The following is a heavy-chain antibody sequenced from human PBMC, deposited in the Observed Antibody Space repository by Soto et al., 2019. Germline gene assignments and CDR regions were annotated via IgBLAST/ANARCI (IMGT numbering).Heavy chain of an antibody. CDR3: ARPAVAFYYYGMDV. V-gene: IGHV3-30-3*01. Sequence: PGGSLRLSCAASGFSFSTYAMQWVRQPPGKGLDWVALISYDGSDKDYADSVQGRFTISRDNSKNTLYLQMNSLRAEDTAVYYCARPAVAFYYYGMDVWGQGTTVTVSS. CDR2: ISYDGSDK. D-gene: IGHD6-19*01. J-gene: IGHJ6*02. CDR1: GFSFSTYA.